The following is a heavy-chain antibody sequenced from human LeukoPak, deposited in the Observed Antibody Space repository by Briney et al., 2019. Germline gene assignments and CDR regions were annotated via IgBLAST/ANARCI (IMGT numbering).Heavy chain of an antibody. CDR2: ISAYNGNT. Sequence: ASVKVSCKASGGTFSSYAISWVRQAPGQGLEWMGWISAYNGNTIYAQKFQGRVTMTTDTSTTTAYMELRSLRLDDTAVYYCARADNRIVAVTADTYDYWSQGTLVTVSS. D-gene: IGHD2-21*02. J-gene: IGHJ4*02. CDR3: ARADNRIVAVTADTYDY. CDR1: GGTFSSYA. V-gene: IGHV1-18*01.